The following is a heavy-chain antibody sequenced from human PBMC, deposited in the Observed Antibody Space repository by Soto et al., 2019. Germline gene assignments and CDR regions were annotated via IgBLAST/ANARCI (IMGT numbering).Heavy chain of an antibody. Sequence: TGGSLRLSCAASGFTFSSYAMSWVRQAPGKGLEWVSAISGSGSSTYYADSPKGRFTISRDNSKNTLYLQMNSLRAEDTAVYYCAKDLGYCSGGSCLRFDYWGQGTLVTVSS. J-gene: IGHJ4*02. V-gene: IGHV3-23*01. CDR3: AKDLGYCSGGSCLRFDY. CDR1: GFTFSSYA. D-gene: IGHD2-15*01. CDR2: ISGSGSST.